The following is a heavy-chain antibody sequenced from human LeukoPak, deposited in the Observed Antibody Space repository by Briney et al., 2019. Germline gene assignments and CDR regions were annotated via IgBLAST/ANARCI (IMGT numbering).Heavy chain of an antibody. V-gene: IGHV3-30*18. J-gene: IGHJ4*02. CDR1: GFTFSSYG. Sequence: GGSLRLSCAASGFTFSSYGMHWVRQAPGKGLEWVAVISYDGSNKYYADSVKGRFTISRDNSKNTLYLQMNSLRAEDTAVYYCAKWDFDYWAREPWSPSPQ. CDR3: AKWDFDY. D-gene: IGHD1-26*01. CDR2: ISYDGSNK.